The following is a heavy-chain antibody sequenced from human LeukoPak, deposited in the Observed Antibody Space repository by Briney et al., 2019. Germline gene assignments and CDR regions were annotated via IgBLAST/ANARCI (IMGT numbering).Heavy chain of an antibody. CDR2: INPNSGDT. D-gene: IGHD6-13*01. CDR1: GYTFTGYC. CDR3: ARAQSLTAPAGTFANS. J-gene: IGHJ4*02. Sequence: GASVKVSCKASGYTFTGYCLHWVRRAPGQGFEWMGWINPNSGDTSYTQTFQGRVTMTRDTSISTAYMELSSLRSDDTAVYYCARAQSLTAPAGTFANSWGQGTLVTVSS. V-gene: IGHV1-2*02.